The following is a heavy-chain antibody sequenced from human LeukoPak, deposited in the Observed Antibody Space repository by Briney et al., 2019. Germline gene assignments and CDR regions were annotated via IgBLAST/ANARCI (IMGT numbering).Heavy chain of an antibody. Sequence: PSQTLSLTCTVSGGSISSGGYYWSWIRQPPGKGLEWIGYIYHSGSTYYNPSLKSRVTISVDRSKNQFSLKLSSVTAADTAVYYCAREGENYSSSRGGFDYWGQGTLVTVFS. V-gene: IGHV4-30-2*01. J-gene: IGHJ4*02. D-gene: IGHD6-6*01. CDR1: GGSISSGGYY. CDR3: AREGENYSSSRGGFDY. CDR2: IYHSGST.